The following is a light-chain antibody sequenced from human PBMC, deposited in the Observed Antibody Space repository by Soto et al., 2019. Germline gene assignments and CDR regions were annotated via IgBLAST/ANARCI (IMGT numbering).Light chain of an antibody. CDR1: SSNIGRNT. J-gene: IGLJ3*02. CDR2: RNS. V-gene: IGLV1-44*01. Sequence: QSGLTQPPSASGTPGQRIIISCSGSSSNIGRNTVNWYQHLPGRAPKVLIYRNSHRPSGVPDRFSGSQSGSSASLAISGLQSEDEADYYCAAWDANWRGVLFGGGTKLTVL. CDR3: AAWDANWRGVL.